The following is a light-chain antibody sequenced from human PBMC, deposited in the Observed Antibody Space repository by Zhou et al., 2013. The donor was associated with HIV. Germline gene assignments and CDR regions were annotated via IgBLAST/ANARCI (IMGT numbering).Light chain of an antibody. CDR2: GAS. J-gene: IGKJ1*01. Sequence: EIVLTQSPGTLPLSPGERVTLSCRASQSVTSSYLAWYQQKPGQAPRLLIYGASSRATGIPDRFSGSGSGTDFTLTINRLEPEDFAVYYCQQYGSSPGTFGQGTKVQIK. CDR3: QQYGSSPGT. CDR1: QSVTSSY. V-gene: IGKV3-20*01.